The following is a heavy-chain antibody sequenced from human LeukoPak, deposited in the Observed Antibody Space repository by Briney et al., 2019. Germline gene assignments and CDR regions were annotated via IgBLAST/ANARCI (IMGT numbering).Heavy chain of an antibody. CDR2: INLDGSVI. V-gene: IGHV3-7*01. CDR1: GFTFSDYW. Sequence: GGSLRLSCTASGFTFSDYWMSWVRQAPGKGLEWVANINLDGSVIHYVDSAKGRSTISRDNAKNSLYLQMNYLRAEDTAFYYCATSDDSSGSDWGQGTLVTVSS. J-gene: IGHJ4*02. D-gene: IGHD3-22*01. CDR3: ATSDDSSGSD.